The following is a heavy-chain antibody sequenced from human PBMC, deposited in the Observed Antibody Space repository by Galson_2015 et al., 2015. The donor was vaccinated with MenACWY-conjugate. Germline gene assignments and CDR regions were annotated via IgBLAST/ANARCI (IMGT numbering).Heavy chain of an antibody. J-gene: IGHJ4*02. Sequence: KVSCKASGYNFASFWIAWVRQMPGKGPEWMAIIYPGDSDTRYSPSFQGQVTISADKSISTAYLQWSSLKAPDTAMYYCAKCGGGNSFGSCDYWGRGTLVTVSS. CDR2: IYPGDSDT. V-gene: IGHV5-51*01. CDR1: GYNFASFW. CDR3: AKCGGGNSFGSCDY. D-gene: IGHD5-18*01.